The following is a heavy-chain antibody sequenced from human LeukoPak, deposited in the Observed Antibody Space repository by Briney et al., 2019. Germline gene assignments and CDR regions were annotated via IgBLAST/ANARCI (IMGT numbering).Heavy chain of an antibody. CDR3: ARDEGCCSGGSCYYYGMDV. CDR1: GFTFSSYA. D-gene: IGHD2-15*01. J-gene: IGHJ6*02. V-gene: IGHV3-30*04. Sequence: GGSLRLSCAASGFTFSSYAIQWVRQAPGKGLEWVAVISYDGSNKYYAHSVKGRFTISRDNSKNTLYLQMNSLRAEDTAVYYCARDEGCCSGGSCYYYGMDVWGQGTTVTVSS. CDR2: ISYDGSNK.